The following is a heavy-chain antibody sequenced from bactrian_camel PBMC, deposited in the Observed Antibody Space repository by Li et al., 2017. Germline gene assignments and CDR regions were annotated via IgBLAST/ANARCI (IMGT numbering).Heavy chain of an antibody. J-gene: IGHJ4*01. CDR3: AARRGAGLRLVARDYDD. Sequence: QLVESGGGSVQAGGSLRLSCATSGYTYGSDTMGWFRQAPGTERVGVAVISSYGLRIYADSVKGRFTISKDNAKNTLYLQMNSLKPEDTAMYYCAARRGAGLRLVARDYDDWGQGTQVTVS. D-gene: IGHD5*01. CDR2: ISSYGLR. V-gene: IGHV3S55*01. CDR1: GYTYGSDT.